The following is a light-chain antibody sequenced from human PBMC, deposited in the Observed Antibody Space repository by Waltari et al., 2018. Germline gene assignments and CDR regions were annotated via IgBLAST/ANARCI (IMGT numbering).Light chain of an antibody. Sequence: ATLSCRASQSVSSNVAWYQKKPGQAPRLLIYDASTRATSIPAKFRGSGSGTEFTLTISSLQSEDFAVYYCQQYNRWPPITFGHGTRLEIK. J-gene: IGKJ5*01. V-gene: IGKV3-15*01. CDR1: QSVSSN. CDR2: DAS. CDR3: QQYNRWPPIT.